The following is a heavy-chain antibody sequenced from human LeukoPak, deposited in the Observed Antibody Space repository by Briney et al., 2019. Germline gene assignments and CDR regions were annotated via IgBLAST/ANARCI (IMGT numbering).Heavy chain of an antibody. D-gene: IGHD6-19*01. CDR1: GGSISSSNYY. CDR3: ARGEAVAGTIHY. V-gene: IGHV4-39*07. CDR2: IYYSGST. J-gene: IGHJ4*02. Sequence: PSETLSLTCTVSGGSISSSNYYWGWIRQPPGKGLEWIGSIYYSGSTYYNPSLKSRVTISVDTSKNQFSLKLSSVTAADTAVYYCARGEAVAGTIHYWGQGTLVTVSS.